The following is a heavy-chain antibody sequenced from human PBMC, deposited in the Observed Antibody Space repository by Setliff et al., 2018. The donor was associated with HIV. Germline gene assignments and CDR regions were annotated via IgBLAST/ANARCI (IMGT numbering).Heavy chain of an antibody. V-gene: IGHV4-38-2*01. J-gene: IGHJ4*02. D-gene: IGHD3-10*01. CDR2: IYHSGSA. Sequence: TSETLSLTCAVSSYSISSGYYWGWIRQPPGKGLEWIGNIYHSGSAYYNPSLKSRVTISVDTSKNQYSLKLSSVTAADTAVYYCARVQVSGTYPIDYWGQGNLVTVSS. CDR3: ARVQVSGTYPIDY. CDR1: SYSISSGYY.